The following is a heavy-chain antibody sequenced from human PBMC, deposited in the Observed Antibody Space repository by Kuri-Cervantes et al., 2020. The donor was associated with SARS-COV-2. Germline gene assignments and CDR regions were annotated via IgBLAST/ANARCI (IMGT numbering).Heavy chain of an antibody. V-gene: IGHV1-69*13. CDR1: GGTFSSYS. CDR2: IIPIFGTA. J-gene: IGHJ6*03. Sequence: SVKVTCKASGGTFSSYSISWVRQAPGQGLEWMGRIIPIFGTANYAQKFQGRVTITADESTSTAYMELSSLRSADTAVYYCARASTDFSSTGCHDCYYMDVWGKGTTVTVSS. CDR3: ARASTDFSSTGCHDCYYMDV. D-gene: IGHD2-2*01.